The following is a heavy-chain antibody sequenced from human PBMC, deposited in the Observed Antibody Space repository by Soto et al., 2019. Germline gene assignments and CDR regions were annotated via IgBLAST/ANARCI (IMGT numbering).Heavy chain of an antibody. V-gene: IGHV3-53*04. Sequence: PGGSLRLSCAASGFTVSSNYMSWVRQAPGKGLEWVSVIYSGGSTYYADSVKGRFTISRHNSKNTLYLQMNSLRAEDTAVYYCAMVYGDPYWYFVLWGRGTPVTVSS. CDR1: GFTVSSNY. J-gene: IGHJ2*01. D-gene: IGHD4-17*01. CDR2: IYSGGST. CDR3: AMVYGDPYWYFVL.